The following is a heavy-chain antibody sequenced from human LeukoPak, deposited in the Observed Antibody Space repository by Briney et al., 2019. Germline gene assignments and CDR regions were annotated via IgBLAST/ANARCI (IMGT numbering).Heavy chain of an antibody. CDR1: GCSISSYY. Sequence: SETLSLTCTVSGCSISSYYWGWLRYPPGKGLEWIRYINYSENIDSYNTNDSPPLKSRVTMSLDMSKKHCSLNLATVTAADSAVYYCARGRAGIDRWGRGTLVTVSS. CDR2: INYSENIDSYNT. J-gene: IGHJ5*02. CDR3: ARGRAGIDR. V-gene: IGHV4-59*01. D-gene: IGHD6-19*01.